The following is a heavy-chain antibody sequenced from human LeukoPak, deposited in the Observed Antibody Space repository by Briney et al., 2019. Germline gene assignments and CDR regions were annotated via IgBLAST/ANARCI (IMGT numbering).Heavy chain of an antibody. CDR3: AKDSSGWYFRDNWFDP. CDR1: GFTFSSYA. Sequence: GGSLRLSCAASGFTFSSYAMSWVRQAPGKGLEWVSAISGSGGSTYYADSVKGRFTISRDNSKNTLYLQMNSLGAEDTAVYYCAKDSSGWYFRDNWFDPWGQGTLVTVSS. CDR2: ISGSGGST. V-gene: IGHV3-23*01. J-gene: IGHJ5*02. D-gene: IGHD6-19*01.